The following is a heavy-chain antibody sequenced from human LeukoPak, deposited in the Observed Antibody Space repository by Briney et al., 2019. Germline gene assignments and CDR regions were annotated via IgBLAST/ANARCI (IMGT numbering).Heavy chain of an antibody. CDR1: VFTFSSYE. J-gene: IGHJ4*02. CDR3: AKADATVVSHFDY. CDR2: ISGSGGST. Sequence: GGSLRLSCAASVFTFSSYEMNWVRQAPGKGLEWVSAISGSGGSTYYADSVKGRFTISRDNSKNTLYLQMNSLRAEDTAVYYCAKADATVVSHFDYWGQGTLVTVSS. D-gene: IGHD4-23*01. V-gene: IGHV3-23*01.